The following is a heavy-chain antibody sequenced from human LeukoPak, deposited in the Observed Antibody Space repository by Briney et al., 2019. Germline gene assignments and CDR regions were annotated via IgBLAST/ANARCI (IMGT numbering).Heavy chain of an antibody. CDR2: IIPILGIA. Sequence: SVKVSCKASGGTFSSYAISWVRQAPGQGLEWMGRIIPILGIANYAQKFQGRVTITADKSTSTAYMELSSLRSEDAAVYYCAREWELPMLYYFDYWGQGTLVTVSS. D-gene: IGHD1-26*01. CDR3: AREWELPMLYYFDY. J-gene: IGHJ4*02. CDR1: GGTFSSYA. V-gene: IGHV1-69*04.